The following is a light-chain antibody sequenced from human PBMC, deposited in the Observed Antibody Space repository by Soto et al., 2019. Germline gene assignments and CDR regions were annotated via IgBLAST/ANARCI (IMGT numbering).Light chain of an antibody. V-gene: IGLV2-14*01. CDR2: DVS. CDR3: SSYASSITLV. J-gene: IGLJ2*01. Sequence: QSALTQPASVSGSPGQSITISCTGTSSDVGGYDYVSWYQQHPGKAPKLLIFDVSKRPSGVSYRFSGSKFGNTASLTISGLQAEDEADYYCSSYASSITLVFGGGTKLTVL. CDR1: SSDVGGYDY.